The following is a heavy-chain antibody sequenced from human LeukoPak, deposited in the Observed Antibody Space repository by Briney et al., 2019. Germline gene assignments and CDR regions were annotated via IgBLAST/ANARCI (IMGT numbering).Heavy chain of an antibody. V-gene: IGHV3-30*18. CDR1: GFTFSSYG. Sequence: GRSLRLSCAASGFTFSSYGMHWVRQAPGKGLEWVAVISYDGSNKYYADSVKGRFTISRDNSKNTLYLQMNSLRAEDTAVYYCAKAGYYYDSSGYYYGRGGYYFDYWGQGTLVTVSS. J-gene: IGHJ4*02. CDR2: ISYDGSNK. D-gene: IGHD3-22*01. CDR3: AKAGYYYDSSGYYYGRGGYYFDY.